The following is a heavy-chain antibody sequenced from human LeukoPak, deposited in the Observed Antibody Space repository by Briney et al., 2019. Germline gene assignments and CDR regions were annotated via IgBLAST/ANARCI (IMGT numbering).Heavy chain of an antibody. CDR2: ISYDGSNK. CDR1: GFTFRGYA. Sequence: GGSLRLSCAASGFTFRGYAMNWVRQAPGKGLEWVAVISYDGSNKYYADSVKGRFTISRDNSKNTLYLQMNSLRAEDTAVYYCAKKRSIFGVVTPFDYWGQGTLVTVSS. V-gene: IGHV3-30*18. CDR3: AKKRSIFGVVTPFDY. J-gene: IGHJ4*02. D-gene: IGHD3-3*02.